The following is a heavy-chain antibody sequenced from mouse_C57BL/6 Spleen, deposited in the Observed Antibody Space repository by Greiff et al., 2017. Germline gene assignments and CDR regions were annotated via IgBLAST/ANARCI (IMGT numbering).Heavy chain of an antibody. CDR1: GFTFSDYY. CDR3: ARVSYYSNWYFDV. CDR2: INYDGSST. Sequence: EVQLVESEGGLVQPGSSMKLSCTASGFTFSDYYMAWVRQVPEKGLEWVANINYDGSSTYYLDSLKSRFIISRDNAKNMLYLQMSSLKSEDTATYYCARVSYYSNWYFDVWGTGTTVTVSS. D-gene: IGHD2-5*01. V-gene: IGHV5-16*01. J-gene: IGHJ1*03.